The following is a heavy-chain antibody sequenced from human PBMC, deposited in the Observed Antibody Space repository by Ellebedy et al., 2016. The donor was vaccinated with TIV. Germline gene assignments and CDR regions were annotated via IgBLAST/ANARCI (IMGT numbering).Heavy chain of an antibody. V-gene: IGHV3-7*04. CDR2: INQDGSET. CDR3: ARGDSNSGDY. Sequence: ESLKISCAASGFTFSNYWMSWVRQAPGKGLEWVANINQDGSETYYVDSVKGRFTISRDNARNSLYLQMNSLRVEDMAVYYCARGDSNSGDYWGQGTLVTVSS. J-gene: IGHJ4*02. CDR1: GFTFSNYW. D-gene: IGHD6-6*01.